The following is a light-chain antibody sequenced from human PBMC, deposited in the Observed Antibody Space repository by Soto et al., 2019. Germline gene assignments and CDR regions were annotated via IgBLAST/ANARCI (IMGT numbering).Light chain of an antibody. J-gene: IGKJ4*01. CDR1: QGISSA. CDR2: DAS. CDR3: QQFNSYPLS. Sequence: IQLTQSPSSLSASVGDRVTITCRASQGISSALAWYQHKSGKPPKSLIYDASSLESGVPSRFSGTGSVTDFTLTISSLQTEDFATYYCQQFNSYPLSFGGGTKVEI. V-gene: IGKV1-13*02.